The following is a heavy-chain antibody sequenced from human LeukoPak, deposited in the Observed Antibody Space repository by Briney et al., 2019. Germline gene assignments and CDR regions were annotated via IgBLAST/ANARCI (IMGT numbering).Heavy chain of an antibody. CDR1: GFSFSRYW. D-gene: IGHD5-24*01. Sequence: PGGSLRLSCAASGFSFSRYWMHWVRQGPGKGLVWVSLIKSDGSSTNYADSVKGRFTISRDNAKNTLFLQMNSLRAEDTAVYYCARRQFYYYGMDVWGQGTTVTVSS. CDR3: ARRQFYYYGMDV. J-gene: IGHJ6*02. V-gene: IGHV3-74*01. CDR2: IKSDGSST.